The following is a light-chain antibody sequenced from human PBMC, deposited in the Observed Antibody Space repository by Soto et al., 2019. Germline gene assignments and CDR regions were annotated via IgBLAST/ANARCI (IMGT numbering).Light chain of an antibody. CDR1: QDISNY. CDR3: ERYDNVPDST. Sequence: DIQMTQSPSSLSASVGDRVTITCQTSQDISNYLNGYQQKPGKAPKLLVYDASNLETGVPRRFSGSGSGTDVTFTINSVQPKDSATYYCERYDNVPDSTFGPGTNVDIK. CDR2: DAS. J-gene: IGKJ3*01. V-gene: IGKV1-33*01.